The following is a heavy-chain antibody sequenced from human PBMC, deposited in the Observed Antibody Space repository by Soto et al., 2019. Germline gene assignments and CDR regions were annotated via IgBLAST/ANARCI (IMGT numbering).Heavy chain of an antibody. Sequence: SETLSLTCTVSGGSISSYYWSWIRQPPGKGLEWIGYIYYSVSTNYNPSLKSRVTISVDTSKNQFSLKLSSVTAADTAVYYCARKVGDLGADRLSLGYRGQGTPATVSS. CDR1: GGSISSYY. CDR3: ARKVGDLGADRLSLGY. J-gene: IGHJ4*02. V-gene: IGHV4-59*01. CDR2: IYYSVST. D-gene: IGHD3-16*01.